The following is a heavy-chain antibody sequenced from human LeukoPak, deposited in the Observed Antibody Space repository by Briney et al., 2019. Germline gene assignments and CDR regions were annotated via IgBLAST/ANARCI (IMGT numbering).Heavy chain of an antibody. V-gene: IGHV4-30-4*01. J-gene: IGHJ3*02. D-gene: IGHD2-15*01. CDR1: GGSISSGDYY. CDR2: IYYSGST. Sequence: SETLSLTCTVSGGSISSGDYYWSWIRQPPGKGLEWIGYIYYSGSTYYNPSLKSRVTISVDTSKNQFSLKLSSVTAADTAVYYCARALVVVAATFLDAFDIWGQGTMVTVSS. CDR3: ARALVVVAATFLDAFDI.